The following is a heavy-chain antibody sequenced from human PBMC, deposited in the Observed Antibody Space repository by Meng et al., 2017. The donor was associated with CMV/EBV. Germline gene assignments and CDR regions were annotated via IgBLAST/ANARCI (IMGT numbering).Heavy chain of an antibody. Sequence: GGSLRLSCAASGFTFSSYSMNWVRQAPGKGLEWVSYISSSSSTIYYADSVKGRFTISRDNAKNSLYLQMNSLRAEDTAVYYCARDGIVVVVAATSYYGMDVWGQGTTVTVSS. J-gene: IGHJ6*02. D-gene: IGHD2-15*01. CDR1: GFTFSSYS. V-gene: IGHV3-48*04. CDR2: ISSSSSTI. CDR3: ARDGIVVVVAATSYYGMDV.